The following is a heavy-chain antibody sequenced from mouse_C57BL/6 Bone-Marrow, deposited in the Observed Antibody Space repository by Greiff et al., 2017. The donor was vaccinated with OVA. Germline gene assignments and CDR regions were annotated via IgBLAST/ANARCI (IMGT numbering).Heavy chain of an antibody. D-gene: IGHD1-1*01. J-gene: IGHJ2*01. CDR1: GYTFTSYG. CDR2: IYPRSGNT. CDR3: YGCSSY. V-gene: IGHV1-81*01. Sequence: QVQLQQSGAELARPGASVTLSCKASGYTFTSYGISWVKQRTGQGLEWIGEIYPRSGNTYYNEKFKGKATLTAAKSSSTAYMELRSLTSADSSVYFCYGCSSYWGQGTPLTVSS.